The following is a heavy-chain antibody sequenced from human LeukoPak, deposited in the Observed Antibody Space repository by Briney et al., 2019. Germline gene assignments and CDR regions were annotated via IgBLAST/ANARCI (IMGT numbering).Heavy chain of an antibody. Sequence: PSETLSLTCTVSGGSISSYYWSWIRQPPGKGLEWIGYIYYSGSTNYSPSLKSRVTISVDTSKNQFSLKLSSVTAADTAVYYCAREGGSGYSYGYGLDAFDIWGQGTMVTVSS. D-gene: IGHD5-18*01. CDR3: AREGGSGYSYGYGLDAFDI. J-gene: IGHJ3*02. CDR1: GGSISSYY. CDR2: IYYSGST. V-gene: IGHV4-59*01.